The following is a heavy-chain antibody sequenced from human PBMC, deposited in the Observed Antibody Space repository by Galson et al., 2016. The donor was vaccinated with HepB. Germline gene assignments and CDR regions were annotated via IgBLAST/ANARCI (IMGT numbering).Heavy chain of an antibody. CDR3: ARLIADYGVPYNWFDP. J-gene: IGHJ5*02. D-gene: IGHD4-17*01. CDR1: GGSISTGSYY. V-gene: IGHV4-39*01. CDR2: IHYSGTS. Sequence: SETLSLTCSVSGGSISTGSYYWGWIRQPPGKGLEWIGSIHYSGTSYYNTSLKSRVTIAVDTSKSQFSLRLISVTATDTAVYYCARLIADYGVPYNWFDPWGQGTLVTVSS.